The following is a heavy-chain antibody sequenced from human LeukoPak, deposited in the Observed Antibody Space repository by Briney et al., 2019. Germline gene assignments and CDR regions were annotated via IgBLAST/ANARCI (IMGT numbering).Heavy chain of an antibody. CDR1: RYTFTSYD. D-gene: IGHD3-3*01. J-gene: IGHJ6*03. V-gene: IGHV1-8*01. Sequence: APVKPSYKASRYTFTSYDINWVRQATGQGREWMGWTNPNSGNTGYAQKFQGRVTMTTNTSISTTYMELSRLTSEDTAGHYCARSPSRRQPGVIFGVLKRDYYMDVWGRGTTVSVS. CDR2: TNPNSGNT. CDR3: ARSPSRRQPGVIFGVLKRDYYMDV.